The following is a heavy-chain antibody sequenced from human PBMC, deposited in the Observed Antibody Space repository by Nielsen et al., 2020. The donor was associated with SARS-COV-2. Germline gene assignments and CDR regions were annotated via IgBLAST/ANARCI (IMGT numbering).Heavy chain of an antibody. D-gene: IGHD5/OR15-5a*01. CDR1: GYLISSGYY. V-gene: IGHV4-38-2*02. Sequence: SETLSLTCNVSGYLISSGYYWGWIRQPPGKGLEWIGNIYHSGSTYYNPSLKSRVTISVDTSKNQFSLKLSSVTAADTAVYYCARVGLSNGLDVWGQGTAVTVSS. CDR3: ARVGLSNGLDV. CDR2: IYHSGST. J-gene: IGHJ6*02.